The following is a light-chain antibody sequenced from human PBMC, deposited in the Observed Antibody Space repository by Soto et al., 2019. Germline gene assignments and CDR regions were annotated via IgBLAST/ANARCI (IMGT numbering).Light chain of an antibody. CDR1: SSNIGAGYD. J-gene: IGLJ2*01. CDR2: GNS. Sequence: QSVLTQPPSVSGAPGQRVXISCTGSSSNIGAGYDVHWYQQLPGTAPKLLIYGNSNRPSGVPDRFSGSKSGTSASLAITGLQAEDEADYYCQSYDSSLSGSNVVFGGGTKLTVL. V-gene: IGLV1-40*01. CDR3: QSYDSSLSGSNVV.